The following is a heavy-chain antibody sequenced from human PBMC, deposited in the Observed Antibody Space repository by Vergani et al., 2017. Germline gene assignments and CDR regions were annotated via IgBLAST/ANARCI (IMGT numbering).Heavy chain of an antibody. J-gene: IGHJ6*03. Sequence: QVQLVQSGAEVKKPGSSVKVSCKASGGTFSSYAISWVRQAPGQGLEWMGGIIPIFGTANYAQKFQGRVRITADESTSTAYMELSSLRAEDTAVYYCAREGFVGYCSGGSCYSRSSYYYYYMDVWGKGTTVTVSS. CDR2: IIPIFGTA. D-gene: IGHD2-15*01. V-gene: IGHV1-69*01. CDR1: GGTFSSYA. CDR3: AREGFVGYCSGGSCYSRSSYYYYYMDV.